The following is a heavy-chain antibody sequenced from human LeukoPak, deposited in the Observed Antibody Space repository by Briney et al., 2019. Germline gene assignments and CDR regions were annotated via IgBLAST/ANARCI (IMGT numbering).Heavy chain of an antibody. CDR1: GFTSSNYW. J-gene: IGHJ6*02. Sequence: GGSLRLSCAASGFTSSNYWMGWVRQAPGRRLEWVANMNIDGSEKYYADSVKGRFSISRDNARNSVYLQMASLRVEDTAVYYCARDRGDYGGYYYYGMDVWGQGTTVTVSS. V-gene: IGHV3-7*01. CDR2: MNIDGSEK. D-gene: IGHD4-17*01. CDR3: ARDRGDYGGYYYYGMDV.